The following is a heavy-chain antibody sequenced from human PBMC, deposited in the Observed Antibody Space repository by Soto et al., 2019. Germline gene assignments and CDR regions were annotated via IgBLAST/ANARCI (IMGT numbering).Heavy chain of an antibody. CDR3: ARFQVSSWYQDYYYGMDV. CDR1: GGSISSSNW. CDR2: IYHSGST. J-gene: IGHJ6*02. V-gene: IGHV4-4*02. D-gene: IGHD6-13*01. Sequence: SETLSLTCAVSGGSISSSNWWSWVRQPPGKGLGWIGEIYHSGSTNYNPSLKSRVTISVDKSKNQFSLKLSSVTAADTAVYYCARFQVSSWYQDYYYGMDVWGQGATVTVSS.